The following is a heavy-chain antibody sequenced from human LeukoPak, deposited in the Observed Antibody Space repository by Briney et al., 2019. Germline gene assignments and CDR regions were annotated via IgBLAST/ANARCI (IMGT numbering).Heavy chain of an antibody. V-gene: IGHV3-64*01. CDR1: GFTFSNYA. D-gene: IGHD2/OR15-2a*01. J-gene: IGHJ4*02. Sequence: GGSLRLSCAASGFTFSNYAMHWVRQAPGKGLEYVSAITTNGGSTYYANSVKGRFTISRDNSKNTLYLQMGSLRAEDMAVYYCARGWVLWDYWGQGTLVTVSS. CDR3: ARGWVLWDY. CDR2: ITTNGGST.